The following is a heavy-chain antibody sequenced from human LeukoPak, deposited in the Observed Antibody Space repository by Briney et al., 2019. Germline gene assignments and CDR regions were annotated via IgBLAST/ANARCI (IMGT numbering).Heavy chain of an antibody. CDR2: INHSGST. Sequence: PSETLSLTCAVYGGSFSGYYWNWIRQPPGKGLEWIGEINHSGSTNYNPSLKSRVTISVDTSKNQFSLKLSSVTAADTAVYYCARSSSGWYRRHFDLWGRGTLVTVSS. D-gene: IGHD6-19*01. J-gene: IGHJ2*01. V-gene: IGHV4-34*01. CDR3: ARSSSGWYRRHFDL. CDR1: GGSFSGYY.